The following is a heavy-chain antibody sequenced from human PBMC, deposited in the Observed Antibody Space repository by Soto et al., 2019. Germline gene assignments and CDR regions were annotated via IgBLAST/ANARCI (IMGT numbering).Heavy chain of an antibody. CDR2: MNPNSGNT. Sequence: QVQLVQSGAEVKKPGASVKVSCKASGYTFTSYDINWVRQATGQGLEWMGWMNPNSGNTGYAQKFQGRVTMTRNTSISTAYMELSSLRSEDTAVYYCAVKYYYDSSGYYLFDYWGQGTLVTVSS. J-gene: IGHJ4*02. CDR3: AVKYYYDSSGYYLFDY. D-gene: IGHD3-22*01. CDR1: GYTFTSYD. V-gene: IGHV1-8*01.